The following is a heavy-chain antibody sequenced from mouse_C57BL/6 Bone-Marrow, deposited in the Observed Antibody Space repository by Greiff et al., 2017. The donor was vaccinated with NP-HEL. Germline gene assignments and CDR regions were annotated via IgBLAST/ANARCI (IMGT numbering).Heavy chain of an antibody. CDR3: ASQRTGLGDSAMDD. CDR1: GYTFTDYN. D-gene: IGHD2-13*01. Sequence: VQLQESGPELVKPGASVKLSCKASGYTFTDYNMHWVKQSHGKSLEWIGYINPNNGGTSYNQKFKGKATLTVNKSSSTAYLELRSLTSEESADYDGASQRTGLGDSAMDDWGKGTSVTVSS. V-gene: IGHV1-22*01. J-gene: IGHJ4*01. CDR2: INPNNGGT.